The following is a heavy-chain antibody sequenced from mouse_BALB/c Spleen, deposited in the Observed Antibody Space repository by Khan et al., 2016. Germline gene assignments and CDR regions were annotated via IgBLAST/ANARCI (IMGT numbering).Heavy chain of an antibody. J-gene: IGHJ4*01. Sequence: QIQLVQSGPELKKPGETVKISCKASGYTFTNYGMNWVKQAPGKGLKWMGWINTYTGEPTYADDFKGRFAFTLDTSASTAYLQLNNLKDEDTATYFCAISSIFYSADGYAMDSCGQATSATVSS. CDR1: GYTFTNYG. CDR2: INTYTGEP. V-gene: IGHV9-3-1*01. CDR3: AISSIFYSADGYAMDS. D-gene: IGHD2-13*01.